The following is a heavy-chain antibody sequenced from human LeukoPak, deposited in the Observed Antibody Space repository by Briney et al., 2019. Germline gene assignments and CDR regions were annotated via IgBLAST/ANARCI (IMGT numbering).Heavy chain of an antibody. CDR1: GGSISSSSYY. D-gene: IGHD3-10*01. CDR2: IYYSGST. J-gene: IGHJ4*02. V-gene: IGHV4-39*01. Sequence: SETLSLACTVSGGSISSSSYYWGWIRQPPGKGLEWIGSIYYSGSTYYNPSLKSRVTISVDTSKNQFSLKLSSVTAADTAVYYCASPAMVRGVIDDYWGQGTLVTVSS. CDR3: ASPAMVRGVIDDY.